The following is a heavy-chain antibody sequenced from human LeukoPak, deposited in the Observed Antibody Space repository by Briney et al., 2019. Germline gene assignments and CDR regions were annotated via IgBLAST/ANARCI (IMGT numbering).Heavy chain of an antibody. CDR1: GINFKTYA. Sequence: GGSLRLSCAASGINFKTYAMHWVRQAPGKGLEWVSLISGDGDRTSYADSVKGRFTISRDNDKNSLYLQMNSLRIEDTALYYCAKDRGYEVVFDPWGQGTLVAVSS. CDR2: ISGDGDRT. J-gene: IGHJ5*02. V-gene: IGHV3-43*02. D-gene: IGHD5-12*01. CDR3: AKDRGYEVVFDP.